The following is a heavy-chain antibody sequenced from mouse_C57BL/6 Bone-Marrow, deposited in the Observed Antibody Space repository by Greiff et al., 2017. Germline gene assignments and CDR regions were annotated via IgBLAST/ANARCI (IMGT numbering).Heavy chain of an antibody. CDR1: GYTFTSYW. J-gene: IGHJ3*01. CDR2: IDPSDSYT. CDR3: ARRGVLRYGSFAY. Sequence: QVQLQQPGAELVMPGASVKLSCKASGYTFTSYWMHWVKQRPGQGLEWIGEIDPSDSYTNYNQKFKGKSTLTVDKSSSTAYMQLSSLTSEDSAVYYCARRGVLRYGSFAYWGQGTLVTVSA. V-gene: IGHV1-69*01. D-gene: IGHD1-1*01.